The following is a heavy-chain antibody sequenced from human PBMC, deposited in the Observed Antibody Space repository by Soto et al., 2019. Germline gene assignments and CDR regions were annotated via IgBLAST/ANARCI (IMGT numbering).Heavy chain of an antibody. Sequence: EVQLLGSGGGLVQPGGSLRLSCVGSGFPFSTYWMNWVRQAPGKGLEWVANINPDGNVGTYVDSVRGRFTTSRDNAKNSLYLQMNGLCADDTPVYFCAGWGGHDYNYWGQGIMVTVSS. CDR2: INPDGNVG. D-gene: IGHD4-4*01. CDR3: AGWGGHDYNY. V-gene: IGHV3-7*03. J-gene: IGHJ4*02. CDR1: GFPFSTYW.